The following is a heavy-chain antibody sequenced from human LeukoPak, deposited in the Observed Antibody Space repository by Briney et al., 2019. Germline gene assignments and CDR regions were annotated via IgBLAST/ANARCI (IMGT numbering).Heavy chain of an antibody. CDR1: GFTFSSYA. V-gene: IGHV3-23*01. CDR3: AKVPSNHYYDSSGYIDY. D-gene: IGHD3-22*01. J-gene: IGHJ4*02. CDR2: ISGSGGST. Sequence: GGSLRLSCAASGFTFSSYAMSWVRQAPGKGLEWVSAISGSGGSTYYADSVKGRFTISRDNSKNTLYLQMNSLRAEDTAVYYCAKVPSNHYYDSSGYIDYWGQGTLVTVSS.